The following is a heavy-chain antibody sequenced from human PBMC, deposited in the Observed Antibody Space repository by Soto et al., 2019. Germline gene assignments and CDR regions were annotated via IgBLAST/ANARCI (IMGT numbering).Heavy chain of an antibody. CDR2: ISSSSSYT. D-gene: IGHD5-12*01. Sequence: QVQLVESGGGLVKPGGSLRLSCAASGFTFSDYYMSWIRQAPGQGLEWVSYISSSSSYTNYADSVKGRYTITRDNAKNSLYLQMNSLRAEDTAVYYCARDRTVVATSTTPAEIGGWWGQGTLVTVSS. V-gene: IGHV3-11*05. CDR1: GFTFSDYY. J-gene: IGHJ4*02. CDR3: ARDRTVVATSTTPAEIGGW.